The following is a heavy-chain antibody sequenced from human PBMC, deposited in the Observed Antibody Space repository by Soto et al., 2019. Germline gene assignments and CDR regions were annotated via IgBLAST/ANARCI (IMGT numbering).Heavy chain of an antibody. CDR1: GFTFSSNG. V-gene: IGHV3-30*18. CDR2: ISYDGSNK. D-gene: IGHD2-15*01. CDR3: AKDARYCSGGSCNPTNFDY. Sequence: PGGSLRLSCAVSGFTFSSNGMHWVRQAPGKGLEWVAVISYDGSNKYNADSVKGRFTISRDNSKNTLYLQMNSLRAEDTAVYYCAKDARYCSGGSCNPTNFDYWGQGTLVTVS. J-gene: IGHJ4*02.